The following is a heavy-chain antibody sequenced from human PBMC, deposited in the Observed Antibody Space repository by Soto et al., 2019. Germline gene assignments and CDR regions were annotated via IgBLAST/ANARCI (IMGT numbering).Heavy chain of an antibody. V-gene: IGHV4-39*01. D-gene: IGHD1-26*01. CDR2: IYYSGST. Sequence: SETLSLTCTVSGGSISSSSYYWGWIRQPPGKGLEWIGSIYYSGSTYYNPSLKSRVTISVDTSKNQFSLKLSSVTAADTAVYYCARHFSFYSGSYVLDYWGQGTLVTVSS. CDR1: GGSISSSSYY. J-gene: IGHJ4*02. CDR3: ARHFSFYSGSYVLDY.